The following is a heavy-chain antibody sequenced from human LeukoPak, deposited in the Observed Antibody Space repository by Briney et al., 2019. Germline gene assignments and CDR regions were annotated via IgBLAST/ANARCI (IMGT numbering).Heavy chain of an antibody. D-gene: IGHD1-26*01. CDR1: GFTFSSYA. CDR2: ISYDGSNK. J-gene: IGHJ6*03. Sequence: GGSLRLSCAASGFTFSSYAMHWVRQAPGKGLEWVAAISYDGSNKYYADSVKGRFTISRDNSKNTLYLQMNSLRAEDTAVYYCARSPNSGSYPYYYYYYMDVWGKGTTVTVSS. CDR3: ARSPNSGSYPYYYYYYMDV. V-gene: IGHV3-30*04.